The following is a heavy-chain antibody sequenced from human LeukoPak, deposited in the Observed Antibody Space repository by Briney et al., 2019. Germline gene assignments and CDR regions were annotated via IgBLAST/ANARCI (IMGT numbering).Heavy chain of an antibody. J-gene: IGHJ6*02. V-gene: IGHV1-69*02. CDR3: AAGDIAVAGTPNYYYGMDV. CDR2: IILILGIA. CDR1: GGTFSSYT. D-gene: IGHD6-19*01. Sequence: SVKVSCKASGGTFSSYTISWVRQAPGQGLEWMGRIILILGIANYAQKFQGRVTITADKSTSTAYMELSSLRSEDTAVYYCAAGDIAVAGTPNYYYGMDVWGQGTTVTVSS.